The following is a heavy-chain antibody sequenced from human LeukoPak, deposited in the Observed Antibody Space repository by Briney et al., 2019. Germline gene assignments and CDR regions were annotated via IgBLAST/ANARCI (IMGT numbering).Heavy chain of an antibody. D-gene: IGHD6-19*01. V-gene: IGHV3-23*01. CDR1: GFTFSSYA. CDR3: ARRGISGWYDY. J-gene: IGHJ4*02. Sequence: GGSLRLSCAASGFTFSSYAMSWVRQAPGKGLECVLAISGGGPVTYYTDSVKGRFTISRDNSKNTLYLEMNSLRAEDTAVYYCARRGISGWYDYWGQGTLVTVSS. CDR2: ISGGGPVT.